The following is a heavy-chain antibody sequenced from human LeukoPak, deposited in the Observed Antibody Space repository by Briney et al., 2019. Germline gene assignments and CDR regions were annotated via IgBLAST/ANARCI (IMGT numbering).Heavy chain of an antibody. CDR2: ILTSGTT. CDR1: NGSISSYH. Sequence: KPSETLSLTCTVSNGSISSYHWSWVRQPPGKGLEWIGYILTSGTTNYNPSLKSRLTISVDTSKNQFTLKLSSVTAADTAVYYCAKSFGPFLPLYFDYWGQGTLVTVSS. D-gene: IGHD3-10*01. CDR3: AKSFGPFLPLYFDY. J-gene: IGHJ4*02. V-gene: IGHV4-4*09.